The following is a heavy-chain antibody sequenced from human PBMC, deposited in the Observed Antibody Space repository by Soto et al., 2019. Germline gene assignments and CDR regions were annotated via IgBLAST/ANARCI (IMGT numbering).Heavy chain of an antibody. Sequence: AGGSLRLSCAASGFTFSSYAMHWVRQAPGKGLEWVAVISYDGSNKYYADSVKGRFTISRDNSKNTLYLQMNSLRAEDTAVYYCARALYGRWLQLSAFDIWGQGTMVTVSS. CDR1: GFTFSSYA. J-gene: IGHJ3*02. CDR2: ISYDGSNK. D-gene: IGHD5-12*01. CDR3: ARALYGRWLQLSAFDI. V-gene: IGHV3-30-3*01.